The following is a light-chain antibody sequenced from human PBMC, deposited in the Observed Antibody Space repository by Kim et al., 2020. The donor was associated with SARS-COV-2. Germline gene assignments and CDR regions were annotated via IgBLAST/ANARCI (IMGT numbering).Light chain of an antibody. CDR2: DAS. V-gene: IGKV1-33*01. J-gene: IGKJ3*01. CDR1: QEISNY. Sequence: SVGDRGPITCQESQEISNYLKWDQQKPGKAPKLRIYDASNLETGVPSRFSGSGSGTEFTFTISSLQPEDMATYYCQQYDNLPLTFGPGTKVDIK. CDR3: QQYDNLPLT.